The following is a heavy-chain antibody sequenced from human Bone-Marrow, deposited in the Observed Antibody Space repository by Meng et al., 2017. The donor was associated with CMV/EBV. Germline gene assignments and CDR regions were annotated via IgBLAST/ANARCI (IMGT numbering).Heavy chain of an antibody. Sequence: GGSLRLSCAASGFTFSGYGMNWVRQAPGKGLEWVSSITSGSSYRYYADTVKGRFTISRDNAKNSLFLQMNSLRAEETAVYYCVRGVYSSPNYYGMDVWGQGTTVTVSS. V-gene: IGHV3-21*01. J-gene: IGHJ6*02. D-gene: IGHD3-22*01. CDR2: ITSGSSYR. CDR1: GFTFSGYG. CDR3: VRGVYSSPNYYGMDV.